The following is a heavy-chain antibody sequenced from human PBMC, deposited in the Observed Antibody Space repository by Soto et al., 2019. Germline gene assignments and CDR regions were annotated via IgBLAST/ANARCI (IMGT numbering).Heavy chain of an antibody. D-gene: IGHD3-22*01. J-gene: IGHJ4*02. CDR3: ARDGTIYDSSAYYYLY. CDR1: GGTFSRYT. Sequence: QVQLVQSGAEVKKPGSSVKVSCKASGGTFSRYTITWVRQAPGQGLEWMGGITPMFGTANYAQKFQGRVTITADESTDTAYMELSSLRSEDTAMYYCARDGTIYDSSAYYYLYWGQGTLVTVSS. CDR2: ITPMFGTA. V-gene: IGHV1-69*01.